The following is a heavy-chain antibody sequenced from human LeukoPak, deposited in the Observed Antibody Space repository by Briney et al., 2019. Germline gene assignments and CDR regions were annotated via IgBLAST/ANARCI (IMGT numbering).Heavy chain of an antibody. CDR1: GGSISSSSYY. CDR3: ARSLPLYYDMLTGYQGYAFDI. D-gene: IGHD3-9*01. V-gene: IGHV4-39*07. J-gene: IGHJ3*02. Sequence: SETLSFTCTVSGGSISSSSYYWGWIRQPPGKGLEWIGSIYYSGSTYYNPSLKSRVTISVDTSKNQFSLKLSSVTAADTAVYYCARSLPLYYDMLTGYQGYAFDIWGQGTMVTVSS. CDR2: IYYSGST.